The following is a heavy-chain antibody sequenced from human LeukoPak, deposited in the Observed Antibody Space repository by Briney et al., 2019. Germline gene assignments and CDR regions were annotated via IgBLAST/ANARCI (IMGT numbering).Heavy chain of an antibody. CDR3: ASDKTAQLDNYYYYMGV. V-gene: IGHV3-48*04. Sequence: GGSLRLSCAASGFTFSSYSMNWVRQAPGKGLEWVSYISSSSSTIYYADSVKGRFTISRDNGKNSLYLQMNSLRAEDTAVYYCASDKTAQLDNYYYYMGVWGKGTTVTISS. CDR2: ISSSSSTI. D-gene: IGHD6-13*01. CDR1: GFTFSSYS. J-gene: IGHJ6*03.